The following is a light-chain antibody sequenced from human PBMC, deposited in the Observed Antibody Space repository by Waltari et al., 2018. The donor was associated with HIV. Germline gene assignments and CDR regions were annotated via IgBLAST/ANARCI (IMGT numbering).Light chain of an antibody. J-gene: IGKJ3*01. V-gene: IGKV3-11*01. CDR2: DTS. CDR1: QSVSGY. CDR3: QQRSNWLFT. Sequence: EIVLTQSPVTLSLSPGERATLSCRASQSVSGYLAWYQQKPGQAPRLLIYDTSHRATGIPARFSGSGSGTDFTLTISSLEPEDFAVYYCQQRSNWLFTFGPGTKVDIK.